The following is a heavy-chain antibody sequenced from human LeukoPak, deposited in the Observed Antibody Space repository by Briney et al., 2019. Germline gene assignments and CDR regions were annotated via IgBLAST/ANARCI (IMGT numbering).Heavy chain of an antibody. Sequence: PSETLSLTCAASGYSISSGYYWGWIRQPPGKGLEWIGSIYHSGSTYYNPSLKSRVTISVDTSKNQFSLKLSSVTAADTAVYYCARHDDFWSGYRHFDYWGQGTLVTVSS. V-gene: IGHV4-38-2*01. CDR2: IYHSGST. D-gene: IGHD3-3*01. J-gene: IGHJ4*02. CDR1: GYSISSGYY. CDR3: ARHDDFWSGYRHFDY.